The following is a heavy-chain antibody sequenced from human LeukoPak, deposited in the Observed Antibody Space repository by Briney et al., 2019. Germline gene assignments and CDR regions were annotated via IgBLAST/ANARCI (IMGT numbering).Heavy chain of an antibody. Sequence: ASVKVSCKASGHTFTSYAMHWVRQAPGQRLEWMGWINAGNGNTKYSQKFQGRVTITRDTSASTAYMELSSLRSEDTAVYYCARGAAMVTELFDYWGQGTLVTVSS. J-gene: IGHJ4*02. CDR2: INAGNGNT. V-gene: IGHV1-3*01. CDR3: ARGAAMVTELFDY. CDR1: GHTFTSYA. D-gene: IGHD5-18*01.